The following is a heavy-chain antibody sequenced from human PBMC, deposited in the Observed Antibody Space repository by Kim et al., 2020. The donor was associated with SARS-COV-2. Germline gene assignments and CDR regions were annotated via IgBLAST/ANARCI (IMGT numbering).Heavy chain of an antibody. V-gene: IGHV4-59*02. D-gene: IGHD6-25*01. CDR1: GDSVSGFH. CDR2: IYSNGRT. J-gene: IGHJ4*02. CDR3: ARADGGGKMDY. Sequence: SETLSLTCTVSGDSVSGFHWSWIRQPPGKGLEWIGYIYSNGRTNYNPSLESRVTISVDTSKNQCSLKLRSVTAADTAVYYCARADGGGKMDYWGQGTLVTVSS.